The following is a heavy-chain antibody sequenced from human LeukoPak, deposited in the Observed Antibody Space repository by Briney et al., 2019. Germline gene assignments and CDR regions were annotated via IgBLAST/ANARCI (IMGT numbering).Heavy chain of an antibody. V-gene: IGHV3-30*02. CDR1: GFTFSSYG. CDR2: IRYDGSNK. CDR3: ARSIAAAGTWFDP. Sequence: PGGSLRLSCGASGFTFSSYGMHWVRQAPGKGLEWVAFIRYDGSNKYYADSVKGRFTISRDNSKNTLSVQMNSLRAEDTAVYYCARSIAAAGTWFDPWGQGTLVTVSS. D-gene: IGHD6-13*01. J-gene: IGHJ5*02.